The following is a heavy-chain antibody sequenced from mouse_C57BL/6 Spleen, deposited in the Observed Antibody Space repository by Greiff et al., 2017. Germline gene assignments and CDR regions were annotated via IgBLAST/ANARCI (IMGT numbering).Heavy chain of an antibody. J-gene: IGHJ3*01. Sequence: DVHLVESGGGLVKPGGSLKLSCAASGFTFSDYGMHWVRQAPEKGLEWVAYISSGSSTIYYADTVKGRFTIARDNAKNTLFLQMTSLRSEDTAMYYCARDYDYAWFAYWGQGTLITVSA. CDR3: ARDYDYAWFAY. D-gene: IGHD2-4*01. CDR1: GFTFSDYG. V-gene: IGHV5-17*01. CDR2: ISSGSSTI.